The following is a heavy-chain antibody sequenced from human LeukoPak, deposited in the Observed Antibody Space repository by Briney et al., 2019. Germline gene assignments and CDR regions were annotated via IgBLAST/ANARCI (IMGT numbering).Heavy chain of an antibody. V-gene: IGHV3-7*01. CDR1: GFTFISYW. CDR2: IKQDGSEK. J-gene: IGHJ6*03. Sequence: GGSLRLSCAASGFTFISYWMTWIRQAPGKGLEWVANIKQDGSEKYYVDSVKGRFTISRDNAKNSLYLQMNSLRAEDTAVYYCARERWRGDYAYYYYYMDVWGKGTTVTVSS. CDR3: ARERWRGDYAYYYYYMDV. D-gene: IGHD4-17*01.